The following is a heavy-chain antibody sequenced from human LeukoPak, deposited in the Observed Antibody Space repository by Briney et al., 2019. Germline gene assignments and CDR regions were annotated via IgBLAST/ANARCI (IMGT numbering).Heavy chain of an antibody. V-gene: IGHV3-48*01. D-gene: IGHD3-22*01. CDR1: AFTFSSYS. CDR2: ISRSGNKI. Sequence: GGSLRLSCAASAFTFSSYSMSWVRHAPGKGLEWVSYISRSGNKIYYADSVKGRFKIPRHNAKNSLYPKLNSLRAEDRAVYCCARVRSGYNIAYWGQGTLVPVSP. J-gene: IGHJ4*02. CDR3: ARVRSGYNIAY.